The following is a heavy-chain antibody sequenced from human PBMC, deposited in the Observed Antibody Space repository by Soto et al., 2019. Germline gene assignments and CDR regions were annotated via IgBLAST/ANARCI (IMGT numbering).Heavy chain of an antibody. CDR3: ARGYSSSPRRNDY. D-gene: IGHD6-6*01. CDR1: GGSFSDYY. J-gene: IGHJ4*02. CDR2: INHSGST. V-gene: IGHV4-34*01. Sequence: SETLSLTCAVYGGSFSDYYWNWIRQPPGKGLEWIGEINHSGSTNYNPSLKSRVTISVDTSKNQFSLKLSSVTAADTALYYCARGYSSSPRRNDYWGQGTLVTVSS.